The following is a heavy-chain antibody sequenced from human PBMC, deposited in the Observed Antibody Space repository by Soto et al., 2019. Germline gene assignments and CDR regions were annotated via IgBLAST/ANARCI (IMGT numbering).Heavy chain of an antibody. J-gene: IGHJ3*02. V-gene: IGHV5-51*01. CDR3: ASFLRIFAELSIVTPPTFDI. CDR2: IYPGDSDT. D-gene: IGHD3-3*02. CDR1: GYIFTSYW. Sequence: PGESLKISCKGSGYIFTSYWIGWVRQMPGKGLEWMGIIYPGDSDTRYSPSFQGQVTISADKSISTAYLQWSSLKASDTAMYYCASFLRIFAELSIVTPPTFDIWGQGKMVTVS.